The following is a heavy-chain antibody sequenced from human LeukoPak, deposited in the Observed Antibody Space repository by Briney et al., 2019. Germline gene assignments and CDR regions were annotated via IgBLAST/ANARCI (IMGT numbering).Heavy chain of an antibody. D-gene: IGHD6-13*01. CDR3: ARVCIAAAGTCFDY. J-gene: IGHJ4*02. Sequence: SETLSLTCTVSGGSISSYYWSWIRQPPGKGLEWMGYIYYTGSTNYNPSLKSRVTISVDTSKNQFSLKLSSVTAADTAVYYCARVCIAAAGTCFDYWGQGTLVTVSS. V-gene: IGHV4-59*01. CDR1: GGSISSYY. CDR2: IYYTGST.